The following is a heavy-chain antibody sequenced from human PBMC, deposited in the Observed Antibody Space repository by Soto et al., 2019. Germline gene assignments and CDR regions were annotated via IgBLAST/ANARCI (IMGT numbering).Heavy chain of an antibody. V-gene: IGHV3-66*01. D-gene: IGHD5-12*01. J-gene: IGHJ3*01. CDR2: IYSGGST. CDR3: ARDRGYR. CDR1: GFSVSNNY. Sequence: QLVESGGGLVQPGGSLRLSCAASGFSVSNNYMKWVRQAPGKGLEWVSLIYSGGSTYYADSVKGRFTISRDNSKNTLFLQKNSLRVEDTAVYYCARDRGYRWGKGTMVTVSS.